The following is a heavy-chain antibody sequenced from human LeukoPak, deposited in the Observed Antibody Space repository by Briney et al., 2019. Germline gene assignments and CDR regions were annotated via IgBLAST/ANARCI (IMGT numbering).Heavy chain of an antibody. CDR3: ARGPKRITIFGVVTPRGPLFDY. D-gene: IGHD3-3*01. V-gene: IGHV1-18*01. CDR2: ISAYNGNT. CDR1: GYTFTSYG. Sequence: ASVNLSCKASGYTFTSYGISWVRQAPGQGLEWMGWISAYNGNTNYAQKLQGRVTMTTDTSTSTAYMELRSLRADDTAVYYCARGPKRITIFGVVTPRGPLFDYWGQGTLVTVSS. J-gene: IGHJ4*02.